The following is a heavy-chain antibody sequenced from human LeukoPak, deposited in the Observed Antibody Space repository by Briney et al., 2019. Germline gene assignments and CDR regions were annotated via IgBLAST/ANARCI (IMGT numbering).Heavy chain of an antibody. V-gene: IGHV3-30*04. CDR1: GFTFSSYA. CDR3: ARAVYRSGGYYFDY. Sequence: GGPLRLSCAASGFTFSSYAMQWVRQAPGKGLEWVAVISYDGSDKNYAASVKGRFTISRDNSKNALYLQMNSLRADDTAVYYCARAVYRSGGYYFDYWGQGTLVSVSS. J-gene: IGHJ4*02. CDR2: ISYDGSDK. D-gene: IGHD6-19*01.